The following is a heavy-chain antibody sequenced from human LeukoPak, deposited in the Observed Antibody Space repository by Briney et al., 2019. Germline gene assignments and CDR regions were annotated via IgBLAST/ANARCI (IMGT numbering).Heavy chain of an antibody. CDR3: ARSQVAGGLYSRSQGYFDY. Sequence: SETLSLTCTVSGGSISSRNYYWGWIRQPPGKGLEWIGSIYYSGSTYYNPSLKSRVTISVDTSKNQFSLKLSSVTAADTAVYYCARSQVAGGLYSRSQGYFDYWGQGTLVTVSS. D-gene: IGHD3-16*01. CDR2: IYYSGST. V-gene: IGHV4-39*07. CDR1: GGSISSRNYY. J-gene: IGHJ4*02.